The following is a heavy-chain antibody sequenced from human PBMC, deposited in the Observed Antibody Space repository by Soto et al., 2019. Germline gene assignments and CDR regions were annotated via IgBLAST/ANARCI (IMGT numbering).Heavy chain of an antibody. CDR2: ISHDGSNK. V-gene: IGHV3-30*18. CDR1: GFTFSNYG. Sequence: QVQLVESGGGVVQPGRSLRLSCAASGFTFSNYGMHWVRQAPGKGLEWVAAISHDGSNKYYADSVPGRFTIARDNSKNPLDLQMNSLRTEDTAVYHCAKIAQPPLVRPGMHVWGQGTTVTVSS. D-gene: IGHD4-17*01. CDR3: AKIAQPPLVRPGMHV. J-gene: IGHJ6*02.